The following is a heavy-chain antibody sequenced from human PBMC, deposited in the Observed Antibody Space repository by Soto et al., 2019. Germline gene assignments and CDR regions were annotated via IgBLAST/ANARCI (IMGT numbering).Heavy chain of an antibody. CDR2: ISSSSSII. CDR3: ARELAVAESYYYYGMDV. Sequence: GGSLRLSCAASGFTFSSYSMNWVRQAPGKGLEWVSYISSSSSIIYYADSVKGRFTISRDNAKNSLYLQMNSLRAEDTAVYYCARELAVAESYYYYGMDVWGQGTTVTVSS. D-gene: IGHD6-19*01. J-gene: IGHJ6*02. CDR1: GFTFSSYS. V-gene: IGHV3-48*01.